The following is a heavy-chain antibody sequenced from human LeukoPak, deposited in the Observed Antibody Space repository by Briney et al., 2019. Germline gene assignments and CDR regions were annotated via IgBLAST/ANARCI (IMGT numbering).Heavy chain of an antibody. CDR3: ARGSGVTPDY. V-gene: IGHV3-74*01. CDR1: GFTFSNNW. CDR2: INSGGSTT. D-gene: IGHD2-21*02. J-gene: IGHJ4*02. Sequence: GGSLRLSCAASGFTFSNNWMHWVRQAPGKGLVWVSRINSGGSTTNYADSVKGRFTISRDNAKNTLYLQMNSQRADDTAVYFCARGSGVTPDYWGQGTLVTVSS.